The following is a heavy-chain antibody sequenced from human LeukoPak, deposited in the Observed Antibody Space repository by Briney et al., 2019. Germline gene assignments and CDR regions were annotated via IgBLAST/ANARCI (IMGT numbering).Heavy chain of an antibody. CDR1: GFTFSSYE. V-gene: IGHV3-48*03. J-gene: IGHJ5*02. CDR2: ISYSDDTI. D-gene: IGHD5-24*01. Sequence: GSLRLSCAASGFTFSSYELNWVRQAPGKGLEWVSYISYSDDTIYYADSVKGRFTISRDNAKNSLYLQMNSLRAEDTAVYYCASSKGGYEMATRFDPWGQGTLVIVSS. CDR3: ASSKGGYEMATRFDP.